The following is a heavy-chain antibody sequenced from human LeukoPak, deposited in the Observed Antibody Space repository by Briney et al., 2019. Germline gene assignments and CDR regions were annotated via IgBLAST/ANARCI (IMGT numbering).Heavy chain of an antibody. D-gene: IGHD2-15*01. CDR3: AKAEDIVVVVAATDY. J-gene: IGHJ4*02. Sequence: GGSLRLSCAASGFTFSSYGMSWVRQAPGKGLEWVSAISGSGGSTYYADSVKGRFTISRDNSKNTLYLQMNSLRAEDTAVYYCAKAEDIVVVVAATDYWGQGTLVTVSS. CDR1: GFTFSSYG. V-gene: IGHV3-23*01. CDR2: ISGSGGST.